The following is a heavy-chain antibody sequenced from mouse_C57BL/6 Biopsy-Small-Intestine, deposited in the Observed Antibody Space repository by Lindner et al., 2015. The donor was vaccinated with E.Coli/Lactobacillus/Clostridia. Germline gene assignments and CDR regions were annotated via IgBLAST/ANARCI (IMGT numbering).Heavy chain of an antibody. Sequence: SVKVSCKTSGYTFTGYYMHWVRQAPGQGLEWMGDIIPIFGSANYAQKFQDRVTITADESTTTAYLYFNNLTSADTAVYYCARPRVAARPGFDYWGQGTLATVSS. CDR2: IIPIFGSA. V-gene: IGHV1-4*01. CDR1: GYTFTGYY. D-gene: IGHD1-2*01. J-gene: IGHJ4*01. CDR3: ARPRVAARPGFDY.